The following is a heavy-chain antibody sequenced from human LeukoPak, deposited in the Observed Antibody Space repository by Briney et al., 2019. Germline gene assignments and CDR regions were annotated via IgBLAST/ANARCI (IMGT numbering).Heavy chain of an antibody. CDR1: GGTFSSYA. CDR2: IIPILGIA. D-gene: IGHD7-27*01. Sequence: VASVKVSCKASGGTFSSYAISWVRQAPGQGLEWMGWIIPILGIANYAQKFQGRVTITADKSTSTAYMELSSLRSEDTAVYYCARVMGTNYFDYWGQGTLVTVSS. CDR3: ARVMGTNYFDY. V-gene: IGHV1-69*10. J-gene: IGHJ4*02.